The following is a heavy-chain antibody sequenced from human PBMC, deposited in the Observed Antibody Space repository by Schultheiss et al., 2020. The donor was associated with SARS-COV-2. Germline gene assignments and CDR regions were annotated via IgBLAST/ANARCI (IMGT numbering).Heavy chain of an antibody. CDR2: INHSGST. J-gene: IGHJ6*02. V-gene: IGHV4-34*01. D-gene: IGHD3-3*01. Sequence: SETLSLTCAVYGGSFSGYYWSWIRQPPGKGLEWIGEINHSGSTNYNPSLKSRVTISVDTSKNQFSLKLSSVTAADTAVYYCARDIKYYDFWSYGMDVWGQGTTVTVSS. CDR1: GGSFSGYY. CDR3: ARDIKYYDFWSYGMDV.